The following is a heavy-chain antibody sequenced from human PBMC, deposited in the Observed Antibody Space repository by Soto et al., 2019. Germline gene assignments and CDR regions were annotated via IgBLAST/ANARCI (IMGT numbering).Heavy chain of an antibody. Sequence: QVQLVQSGAEVKKPGASVKVSCKASGYTFTSYGISWVRQAPGQGLEWMGWISAYNGNTNYAQKLQGRVTMTTDTSTSTXXMXRXTLRSDDTAVYYCARGRRYYDSSGYYVAYYYYGMDVWGQGTTVTVSS. CDR1: GYTFTSYG. CDR2: ISAYNGNT. V-gene: IGHV1-18*01. D-gene: IGHD3-22*01. CDR3: ARGRRYYDSSGYYVAYYYYGMDV. J-gene: IGHJ6*02.